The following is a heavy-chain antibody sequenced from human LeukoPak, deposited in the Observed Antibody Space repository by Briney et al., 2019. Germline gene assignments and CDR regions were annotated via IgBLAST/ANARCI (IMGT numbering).Heavy chain of an antibody. Sequence: PGGSLRLSCAASGFTVSSSYMSWVRQAPGKGLEWVSVIYGGGTTYYADSVTGRFAVSRDNSKNTLYLQMNSLRVEDTAVYYCAKRGDSRGYYYDWGQGTLVTVSS. J-gene: IGHJ4*02. CDR2: IYGGGTT. D-gene: IGHD3-22*01. V-gene: IGHV3-66*01. CDR3: AKRGDSRGYYYD. CDR1: GFTVSSSY.